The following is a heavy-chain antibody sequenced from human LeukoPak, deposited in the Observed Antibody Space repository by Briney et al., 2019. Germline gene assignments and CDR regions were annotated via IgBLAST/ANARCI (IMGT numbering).Heavy chain of an antibody. V-gene: IGHV3-53*01. CDR1: GFTVNSNY. J-gene: IGHJ3*02. CDR2: IYSGGST. D-gene: IGHD1-1*01. CDR3: ARDLTTWGAFDI. Sequence: GGSLRLSCAASGFTVNSNYMNWVRQAPGKGLEWVSVIYSGGSTYYADSVKGRFTISRDNSKNTLYLQMNSLGAEDTAVYYCARDLTTWGAFDIWGQGTMVTVSS.